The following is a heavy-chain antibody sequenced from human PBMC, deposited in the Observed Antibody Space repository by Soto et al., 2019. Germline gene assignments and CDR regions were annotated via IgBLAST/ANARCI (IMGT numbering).Heavy chain of an antibody. Sequence: QVQLVQSGAEVKKPGASVKVSCKGLGYNFIKYGINWVRQAPGQGLEWMGWIIPYSGYTHSAQKFQGRLTLTTDTAATTAYMELRSLRSADTALYYCTREAIVVIPAAQPSHFDSWGQGTLVTVSS. CDR1: GYNFIKYG. D-gene: IGHD2-2*01. V-gene: IGHV1-18*01. CDR2: IIPYSGYT. CDR3: TREAIVVIPAAQPSHFDS. J-gene: IGHJ4*02.